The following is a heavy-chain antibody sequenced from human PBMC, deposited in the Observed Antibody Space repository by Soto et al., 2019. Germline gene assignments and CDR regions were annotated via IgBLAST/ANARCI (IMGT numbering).Heavy chain of an antibody. V-gene: IGHV3-30-3*01. D-gene: IGHD7-27*01. J-gene: IGHJ4*02. Sequence: QVQLVESGGGVVQPGRSLRLSCAASGFTFSSYAMHWVRQAPGKGLEWVAVISYDGSNKYYADSVKGRFTISRDNSKNTLYLQMNSLRAEDTAVYYCAREELGIYFDYWGQRTLVTVSS. CDR3: AREELGIYFDY. CDR1: GFTFSSYA. CDR2: ISYDGSNK.